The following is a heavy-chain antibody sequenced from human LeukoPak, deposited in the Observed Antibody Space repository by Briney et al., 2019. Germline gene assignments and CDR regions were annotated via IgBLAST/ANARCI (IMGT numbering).Heavy chain of an antibody. CDR3: ARDQRITMVRGGSVDV. Sequence: SVKVSFKASGYPFTSYGISWVRQAPGQGLEWMGWISAYNGNTNYAQKLQGRVTMPTDTSTSTAYMELRSLRSDDTAVYYCARDQRITMVRGGSVDVWGQGTTVTVSS. D-gene: IGHD3-10*01. V-gene: IGHV1-18*01. CDR2: ISAYNGNT. CDR1: GYPFTSYG. J-gene: IGHJ6*02.